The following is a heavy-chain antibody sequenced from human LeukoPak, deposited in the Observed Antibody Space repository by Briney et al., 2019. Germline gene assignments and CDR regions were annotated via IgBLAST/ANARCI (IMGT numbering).Heavy chain of an antibody. Sequence: GESLKISCKGSGYSFTSYWIGWVRQMPGKGLEWMGIIYPGESDTKYSPSFQGQVTISADKSISTAYLQWGSLKASDTAMYYCVRTHSNYMIDYWGQGTLVTVSS. D-gene: IGHD4-11*01. CDR2: IYPGESDT. V-gene: IGHV5-51*01. CDR3: VRTHSNYMIDY. J-gene: IGHJ4*02. CDR1: GYSFTSYW.